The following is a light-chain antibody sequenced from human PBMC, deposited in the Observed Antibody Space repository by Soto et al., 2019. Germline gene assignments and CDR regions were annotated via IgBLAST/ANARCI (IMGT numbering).Light chain of an antibody. J-gene: IGKJ2*01. V-gene: IGKV1-5*01. CDR2: DAS. CDR3: QQYNGYSYT. Sequence: DTQMTQSPSTLSASVGDRVTITCRASQSIGTWMAWYQQIPGKAPKLLIFDASTLQSGVSSRFSGSGSGTEFTLTISSLHPDDFATYYCQQYNGYSYTFGQGTKLEI. CDR1: QSIGTW.